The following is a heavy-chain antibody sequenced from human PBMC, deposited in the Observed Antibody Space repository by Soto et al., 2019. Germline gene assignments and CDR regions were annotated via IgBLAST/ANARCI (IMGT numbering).Heavy chain of an antibody. J-gene: IGHJ4*02. CDR2: IYYSGST. CDR3: ARLMYYYDSSGYYYPPPRGYYFDY. CDR1: GGSISSYY. Sequence: SETLSLTCTVSGGSISSYYWSWIRQPPGKGLEWIGYIYYSGSTNYNPSLKSRVTISVDTSKNQFSLKLSSVTAADTAVYYCARLMYYYDSSGYYYPPPRGYYFDYWGQGTLVTVSS. D-gene: IGHD3-22*01. V-gene: IGHV4-59*08.